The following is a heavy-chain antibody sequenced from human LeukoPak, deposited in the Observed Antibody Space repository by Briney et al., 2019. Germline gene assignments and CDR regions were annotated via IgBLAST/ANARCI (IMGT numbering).Heavy chain of an antibody. Sequence: GSLRLSCAAAGCCVRSNYMSWVGQSPRKGLEWVSIMYSGGSTGYADSVKGRFIISRDHSKNTLYLQMNSLRAETTAVYYCARDRYCSGGSCYGDAFDLWGQGTMVTVSS. CDR2: MYSGGST. CDR3: ARDRYCSGGSCYGDAFDL. D-gene: IGHD2-15*01. J-gene: IGHJ3*01. CDR1: GCCVRSNY. V-gene: IGHV3-53*01.